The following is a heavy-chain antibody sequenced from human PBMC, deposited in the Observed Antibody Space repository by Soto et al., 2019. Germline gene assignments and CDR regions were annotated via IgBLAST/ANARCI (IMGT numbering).Heavy chain of an antibody. Sequence: QVQLVQSGAEVKKPGSSLKVSCKTSGVTFSTSGISWVRQGPGQGLEWMGGIIPLFGTPKYARKFQGRVSLTAYDSATSTYLALSCLSSDDTASFYCARVSPSICCGGNSYRLDSDFDFWGQGSQVFVAS. J-gene: IGHJ5*01. CDR2: IIPLFGTP. CDR1: GVTFSTSG. V-gene: IGHV1-69*01. D-gene: IGHD2-15*01. CDR3: ARVSPSICCGGNSYRLDSDFDF.